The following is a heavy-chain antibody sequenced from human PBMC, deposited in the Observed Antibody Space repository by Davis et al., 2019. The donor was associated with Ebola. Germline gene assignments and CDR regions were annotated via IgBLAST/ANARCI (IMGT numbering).Heavy chain of an antibody. D-gene: IGHD3-3*01. CDR2: IWYDGSNK. CDR1: GFTFSSYG. Sequence: PGGSLRLSCAASGFTFSSYGMHWVRQAPGKGLEWVAVIWYDGSNKYYANSVKGRFTISRDNSKNTLYLQMNSLRAEDTAVYYCARDSFAAITIFGVVRDPHYYGMDVWGQGTTVTVSS. V-gene: IGHV3-33*01. CDR3: ARDSFAAITIFGVVRDPHYYGMDV. J-gene: IGHJ6*02.